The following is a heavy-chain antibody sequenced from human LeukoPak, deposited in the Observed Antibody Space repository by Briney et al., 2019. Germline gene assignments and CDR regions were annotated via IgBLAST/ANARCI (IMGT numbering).Heavy chain of an antibody. J-gene: IGHJ4*02. V-gene: IGHV1-2*02. D-gene: IGHD3-16*01. CDR1: GYTSTGYS. CDR2: INPHIGGT. Sequence: ASVKVSCKAAGYTSTGYSMHWVRQAPGQGLEWMGWINPHIGGTNYAQRFQGRVTMTRDTSISTAYMELSRLTSDDTALYYCARTDYDYIDYWGQGTLVTVSS. CDR3: ARTDYDYIDY.